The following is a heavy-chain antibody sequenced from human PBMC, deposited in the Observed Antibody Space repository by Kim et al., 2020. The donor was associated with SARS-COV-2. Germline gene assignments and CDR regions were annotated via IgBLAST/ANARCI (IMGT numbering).Heavy chain of an antibody. V-gene: IGHV5-51*01. D-gene: IGHD2-2*01. CDR2: IFPGIYPGDSNP. CDR3: ARPRYSSTWYPFDF. Sequence: PGKGLGWMGIIFPGIYPGDSNPKYSPSFQGRVTISLDKSINTAYLQWTSLQASDTAVYFCARPRYSSTWYPFDFWGQGTLVTVSS. J-gene: IGHJ4*02.